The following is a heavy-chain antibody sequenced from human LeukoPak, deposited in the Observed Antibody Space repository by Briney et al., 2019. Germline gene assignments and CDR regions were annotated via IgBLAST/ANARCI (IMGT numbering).Heavy chain of an antibody. V-gene: IGHV3-48*01. CDR2: ISSSSDTI. D-gene: IGHD2-15*01. CDR3: AADGYCGGGSCPNYHYYFDY. CDR1: GFTFSSYS. J-gene: IGHJ4*02. Sequence: GGSLRLSCAASGFTFSSYSMNWVRQAPGKGLEWVSYISSSSDTIYYADSVKGRFTISRDNAKTSLYLQMHSLRAEDTAVYYCAADGYCGGGSCPNYHYYFDYWGQGTLVTVSS.